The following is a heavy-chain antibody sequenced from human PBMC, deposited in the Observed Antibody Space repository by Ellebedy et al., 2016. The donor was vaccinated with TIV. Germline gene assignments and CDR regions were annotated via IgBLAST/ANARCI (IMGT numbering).Heavy chain of an antibody. CDR1: GFTFSSYS. Sequence: GGSLRLSXAASGFTFSSYSMNWVRQAPGKGLEWISYINSGATIIYYADSVKGRFTISRDNAKNSLYLQMNSLRAEDTAVYYCATGGPYCSSTSCHYFDYWGQGTLVTVSS. CDR2: INSGATII. V-gene: IGHV3-21*05. D-gene: IGHD2-2*01. J-gene: IGHJ4*02. CDR3: ATGGPYCSSTSCHYFDY.